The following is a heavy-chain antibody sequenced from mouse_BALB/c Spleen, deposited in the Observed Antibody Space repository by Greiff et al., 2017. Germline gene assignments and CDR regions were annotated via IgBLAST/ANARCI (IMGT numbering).Heavy chain of an antibody. CDR2: ISSGSSTI. D-gene: IGHD1-1*01. V-gene: IGHV5-17*02. Sequence: EVQLMESGGGLVQPGGSRKLSCAASGFTFSSFGMHWVRQAPEKGLEWVAYISSGSSTIYYADTVKGRFTISRDNPKNTLFLQMTSLRSEDTAMYYCAREGYYGSSPWFAYWGQGTLVTVSA. J-gene: IGHJ3*01. CDR3: AREGYYGSSPWFAY. CDR1: GFTFSSFG.